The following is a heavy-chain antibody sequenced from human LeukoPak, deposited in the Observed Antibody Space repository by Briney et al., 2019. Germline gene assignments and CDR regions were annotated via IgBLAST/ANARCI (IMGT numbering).Heavy chain of an antibody. CDR1: GFTFSSYW. CDR3: ARDLEGYYYDSSGHDAFDI. Sequence: PGGSLRLSCAASGFTFSSYWMSWVRQAPGKGLEWVANIKQDGSEKYYVDSVKGRFTISRDNAKNSLYLQMNSLRAEDTAAYYCARDLEGYYYDSSGHDAFDIWGQGTMVTVSS. J-gene: IGHJ3*02. CDR2: IKQDGSEK. D-gene: IGHD3-22*01. V-gene: IGHV3-7*01.